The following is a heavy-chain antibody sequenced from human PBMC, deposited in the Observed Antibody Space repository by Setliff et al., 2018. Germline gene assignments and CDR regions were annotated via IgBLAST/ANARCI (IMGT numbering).Heavy chain of an antibody. J-gene: IGHJ4*02. CDR1: GGSISSYY. CDR3: ARSFSRREKFLLDY. CDR2: IYIVGSA. V-gene: IGHV4-4*07. Sequence: PSETLSLTCTVCGGSISSYYWSWIRPPAGKGLEWIGHIYIVGSANYNPSLKSRVTMSIDTSKNQFSLKVSSVTAADTAVYYCARSFSRREKFLLDYWGQGALVTVSS.